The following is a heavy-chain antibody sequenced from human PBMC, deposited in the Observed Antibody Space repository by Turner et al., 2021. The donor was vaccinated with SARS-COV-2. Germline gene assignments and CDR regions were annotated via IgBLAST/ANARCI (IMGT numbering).Heavy chain of an antibody. D-gene: IGHD2-2*02. CDR1: GYTFTSYD. CDR3: ARGSYCSSTKCYTGGWIDP. CDR2: MNPNSGNT. V-gene: IGHV1-8*01. Sequence: QVQLVQSGAEVKKPGASVKVSCKASGYTFTSYDINWVRQATGQGLGWMGWMNPNSGNTGYAQKFQGRVTMTRNTSISTAYMELSSLRSEDTAVYYCARGSYCSSTKCYTGGWIDPWGQGTLVTVSS. J-gene: IGHJ5*02.